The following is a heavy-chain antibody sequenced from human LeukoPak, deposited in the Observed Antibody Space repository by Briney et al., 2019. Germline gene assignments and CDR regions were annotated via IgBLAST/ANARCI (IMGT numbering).Heavy chain of an antibody. CDR2: IDPSDSYT. V-gene: IGHV5-10-1*01. CDR3: ARRGIVATVGIEYNWFDP. CDR1: GYSFTSYW. D-gene: IGHD5-12*01. J-gene: IGHJ5*02. Sequence: GESLKISCKGSGYSFTSYWISWVRQMPGKGLEWMGRIDPSDSYTNYSPSFQGHVTISADKSISTAYLQWSSLKASDTAMYYCARRGIVATVGIEYNWFDPWGQGTLVTVSS.